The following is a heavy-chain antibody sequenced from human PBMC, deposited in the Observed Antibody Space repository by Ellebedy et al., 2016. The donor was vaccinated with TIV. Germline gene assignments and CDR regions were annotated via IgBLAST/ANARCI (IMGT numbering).Heavy chain of an antibody. CDR3: ARDQALPRGRFDT. V-gene: IGHV4-39*07. J-gene: IGHJ5*02. CDR2: IYYSGSD. Sequence: MPSETLSLTCTVSGGSISNSDYYWNWIRQPPGKGLEWIGSIYYSGSDYYNPSLKSRVTVAVDTSKNQFYLTLSSVTAADTAVYYCARDQALPRGRFDTWGQGTLVTVSS. CDR1: GGSISNSDYY.